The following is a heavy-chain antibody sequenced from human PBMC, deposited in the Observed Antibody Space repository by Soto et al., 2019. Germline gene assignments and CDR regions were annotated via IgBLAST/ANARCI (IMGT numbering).Heavy chain of an antibody. D-gene: IGHD4-17*01. CDR3: ARNPTTVTHYYMDV. V-gene: IGHV3-33*01. J-gene: IGHJ6*03. CDR2: IWYDGSNK. CDR1: GFTFSSYG. Sequence: QVQLVESGGGVVQPGRSLRLSRAASGFTFSSYGMHWVRQAPGKGLEWVAVIWYDGSNKYYADSVKGRFTISRDNSKNTLYLQMNSLRAEDTAVYYCARNPTTVTHYYMDVWGKGTTVTVSS.